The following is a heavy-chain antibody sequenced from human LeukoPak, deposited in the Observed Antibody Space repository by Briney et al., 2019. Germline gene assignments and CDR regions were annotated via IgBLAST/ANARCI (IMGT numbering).Heavy chain of an antibody. D-gene: IGHD3-22*01. V-gene: IGHV3-30*02. CDR3: AKDLSRGNYPIAFDI. CDR2: IRFDGNSK. J-gene: IGHJ3*02. Sequence: GGSLRLSCAPSGFTLSAYGMHWVRQAPGKGLEWVAFIRFDGNSKFYGDSVKGRFSVSRDTSKNTLYLQMNSLRTEDTAVYYCAKDLSRGNYPIAFDIWGQGTMVTVSS. CDR1: GFTLSAYG.